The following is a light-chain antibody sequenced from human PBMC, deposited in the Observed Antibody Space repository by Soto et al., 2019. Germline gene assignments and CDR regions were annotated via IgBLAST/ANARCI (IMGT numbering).Light chain of an antibody. CDR1: QSISSH. CDR3: QQYNDWPPWT. CDR2: GAS. J-gene: IGKJ1*01. V-gene: IGKV3D-15*01. Sequence: EIVMTQSPATLSVSPGERATLSCRASQSISSHLVWYQQKPGQAPRLVIYGASTRVTGIPARFSGSGSGTEFTHTISSVQSEDFAVYYCQQYNDWPPWTFGQGTKVEIK.